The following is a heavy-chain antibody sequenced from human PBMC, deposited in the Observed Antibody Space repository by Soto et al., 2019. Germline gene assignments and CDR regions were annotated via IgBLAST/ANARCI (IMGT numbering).Heavy chain of an antibody. CDR1: GFTFSSYW. Sequence: HPGGSLRLSCAASGFTFSSYWMHWVRQAPGKGLVWVSRINSDGSSTSYADSVKGRFTISRDNAKNTLYLQMNSLRAEDTAVYYCAKIPITIRLGMDVWGQGTTVTVSS. V-gene: IGHV3-74*01. CDR2: INSDGSST. D-gene: IGHD3-3*01. J-gene: IGHJ6*02. CDR3: AKIPITIRLGMDV.